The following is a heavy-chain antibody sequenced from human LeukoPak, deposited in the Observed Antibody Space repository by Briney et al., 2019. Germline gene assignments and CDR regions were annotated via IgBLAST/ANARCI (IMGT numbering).Heavy chain of an antibody. V-gene: IGHV4-61*01. Sequence: SETLSLTCTVSGGSVSSGSYYWSWIRQPPGKGLEWIGYIYYSGSTNYNPTFKSRVTISVDTSKNQFSLKLSSVTAADTAVYYCAMRGYCSSTSCSDYGRMDVWGKGTTVTVSS. D-gene: IGHD2-2*01. CDR1: GGSVSSGSYY. CDR3: AMRGYCSSTSCSDYGRMDV. CDR2: IYYSGST. J-gene: IGHJ6*04.